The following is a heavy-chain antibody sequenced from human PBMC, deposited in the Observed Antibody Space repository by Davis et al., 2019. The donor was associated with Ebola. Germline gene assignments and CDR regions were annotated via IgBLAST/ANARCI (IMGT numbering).Heavy chain of an antibody. CDR2: ISSSGTIV. CDR3: ARAQLRATTFVRTGGMDV. Sequence: GESLKISCAASGFTFGDYFMSWLRQAPGKGLEWVSYISSSGTIVYYADSVKGRFTISMHNAKNSLYLQMSSLRAEDAAIYYCARAQLRATTFVRTGGMDVWGQGTTVTVSS. CDR1: GFTFGDYF. D-gene: IGHD1-26*01. V-gene: IGHV3-11*01. J-gene: IGHJ6*02.